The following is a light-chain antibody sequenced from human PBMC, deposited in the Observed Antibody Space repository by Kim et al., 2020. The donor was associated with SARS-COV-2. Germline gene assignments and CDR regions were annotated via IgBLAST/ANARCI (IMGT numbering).Light chain of an antibody. V-gene: IGKV3-20*01. J-gene: IGKJ4*01. CDR2: GAS. CDR1: QSVYNTY. CDR3: QQYATLPLT. Sequence: SPGERATLSCRDSQSVYNTYLAWYQQKPGQAPRLLISGASSRVTGIPDRFSGSGSGTEFTLTISRLEPEDFAVYYCQQYATLPLTFGGGTKVDIK.